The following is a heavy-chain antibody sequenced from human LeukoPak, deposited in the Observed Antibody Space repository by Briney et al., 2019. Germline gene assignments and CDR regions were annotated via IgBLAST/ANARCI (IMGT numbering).Heavy chain of an antibody. Sequence: GESLKISCKGSGYSFTIYWIGWVRQMPGKGLEWMGIIHPGDSNTRYSPSFQGQVTISADKSVSTAYLKWSSLKASDTAMYYCARHGGLGYCSGGSCYSGGYYFDYWGQGTLVTVSS. V-gene: IGHV5-51*01. J-gene: IGHJ4*02. CDR1: GYSFTIYW. D-gene: IGHD2-15*01. CDR2: IHPGDSNT. CDR3: ARHGGLGYCSGGSCYSGGYYFDY.